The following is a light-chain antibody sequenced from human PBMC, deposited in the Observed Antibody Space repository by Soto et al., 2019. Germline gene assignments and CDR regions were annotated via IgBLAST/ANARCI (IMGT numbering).Light chain of an antibody. CDR1: SSNIGSNY. CDR3: AAWDDSLSGPWV. V-gene: IGLV1-47*01. J-gene: IGLJ3*02. CDR2: RNN. Sequence: QSVLTQPPSASGTPGQRVTISCSGSSSNIGSNYVYWYQQLPGTAPKLLIYRNNQRLSGVPDRFSGSKSGTSASLAISGLRSEDEADYYCAAWDDSLSGPWVFGGGTKVTVL.